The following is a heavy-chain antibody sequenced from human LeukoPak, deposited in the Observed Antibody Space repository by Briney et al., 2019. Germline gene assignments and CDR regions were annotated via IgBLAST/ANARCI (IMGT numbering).Heavy chain of an antibody. J-gene: IGHJ5*02. CDR3: ARGESVGYCSSTSCYRGYNWFDP. CDR1: GYTFTSYA. Sequence: ASVKVSCKASGYTFTSYAMNWVRQAPGQGLEWMGWINTNTGNPTYAQGFTGRFVFSLDTSVSTAYLQISSLKAEDTAVYYCARGESVGYCSSTSCYRGYNWFDPWGQGTLVTVSS. V-gene: IGHV7-4-1*02. CDR2: INTNTGNP. D-gene: IGHD2-2*02.